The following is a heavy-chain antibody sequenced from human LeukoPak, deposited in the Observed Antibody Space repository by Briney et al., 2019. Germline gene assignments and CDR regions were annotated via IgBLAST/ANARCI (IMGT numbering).Heavy chain of an antibody. CDR3: ARGHYDVLAASYKWTPDY. Sequence: RGSLRLSCAASGFTFNTFNMSWVRQAPGKGLEWVSSITSGGDYIYYADSVKGRFTTSRDNAKNSLSLQLNSLRVEDTAVYYCARGHYDVLAASYKWTPDYWGQGTLVTVSS. CDR2: ITSGGDYI. D-gene: IGHD3-9*01. J-gene: IGHJ4*02. V-gene: IGHV3-21*01. CDR1: GFTFNTFN.